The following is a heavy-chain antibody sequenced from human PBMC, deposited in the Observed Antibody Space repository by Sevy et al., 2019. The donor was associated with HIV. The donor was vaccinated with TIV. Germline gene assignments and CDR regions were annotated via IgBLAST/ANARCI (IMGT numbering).Heavy chain of an antibody. CDR3: TKDPPGYGDSSYGMDV. D-gene: IGHD4-17*01. Sequence: GGSLRLSCVGSGFIFDDYGMHWVRQAPGKGLEWVALISHDGGKKYYADSVKGRFTISRDNFKNTLYLQMNTLRRDDTAAYFCTKDPPGYGDSSYGMDVWGQGTTVTVSS. V-gene: IGHV3-30*18. J-gene: IGHJ6*02. CDR1: GFIFDDYG. CDR2: ISHDGGKK.